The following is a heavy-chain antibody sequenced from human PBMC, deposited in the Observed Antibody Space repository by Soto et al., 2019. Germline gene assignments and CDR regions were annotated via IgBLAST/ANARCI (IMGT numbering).Heavy chain of an antibody. CDR1: GFTFSSYA. J-gene: IGHJ6*02. Sequence: EVQLLESGGGLVQPGGSLRLSCAASGFTFSSYAMSWVRQAPGKGLEWVSAISGSGGSTYYADSVKGRFTISRDNSKKPRYLQMNSLRAEDPAVDYRAKGRSPMVRGVISRRGDYYHGMDVWGPGTTVTVSS. D-gene: IGHD3-10*01. V-gene: IGHV3-23*01. CDR3: AKGRSPMVRGVISRRGDYYHGMDV. CDR2: ISGSGGST.